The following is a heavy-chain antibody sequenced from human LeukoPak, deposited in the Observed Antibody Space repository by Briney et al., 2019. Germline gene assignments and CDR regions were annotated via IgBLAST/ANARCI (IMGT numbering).Heavy chain of an antibody. D-gene: IGHD1-20*01. V-gene: IGHV3-48*03. CDR1: GFTFSSYE. J-gene: IGHJ4*02. Sequence: PGGSLRLSCAASGFTFSSYEMNWVRQAPGKGLEGVSYISSSGSTIYYADSVKGRFTISRDNAKNSLYLQMNSLRAEDTAVYYCASYNWNDLGYWGQGTLVTVSS. CDR2: ISSSGSTI. CDR3: ASYNWNDLGY.